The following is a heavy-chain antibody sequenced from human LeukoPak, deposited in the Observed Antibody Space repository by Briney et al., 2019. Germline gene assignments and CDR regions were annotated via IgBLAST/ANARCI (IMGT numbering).Heavy chain of an antibody. CDR1: GYTFTGYY. CDR3: ARSYCSSATCPEPFDY. D-gene: IGHD2-2*01. J-gene: IGHJ4*02. Sequence: ASVKVSCKASGYTFTGYYMHWVRQAPGQGLEWMGWINPNSGDTNYAQKFQGRVTMTRDTSISTAYMELSSLRSDDTAVYYCARSYCSSATCPEPFDYWGQGTLVTVSS. CDR2: INPNSGDT. V-gene: IGHV1-2*02.